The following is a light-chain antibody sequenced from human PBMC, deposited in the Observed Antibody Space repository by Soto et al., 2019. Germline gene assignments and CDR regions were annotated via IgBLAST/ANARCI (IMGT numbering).Light chain of an antibody. Sequence: XSVLTQPASVSGAPGQSITISCTGTSSYFCGYNYVSWFQQHPGKAPILLIYDVSNRPSGVSNRFSGSQSGNTASLTHSRXXXXXXXDXXXSSYTXSXXXVFGTGTKVTVL. CDR1: SSYFCGYNY. J-gene: IGLJ1*01. CDR2: DVS. V-gene: IGLV2-14*01. CDR3: SSYTXSXXXV.